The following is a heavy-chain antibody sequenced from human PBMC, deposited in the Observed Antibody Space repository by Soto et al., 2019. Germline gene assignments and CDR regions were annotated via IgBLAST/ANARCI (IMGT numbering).Heavy chain of an antibody. Sequence: SETLSLTCTVSGGSISSGGYYWSWIRQHPGKGLEWIGYIYYSGSTYYNPSLKSRVTISVDTSKNQFSLKLSSVTAADTDVYYCARDHKVVLDYWGQGTLVTVSS. D-gene: IGHD2-15*01. CDR3: ARDHKVVLDY. J-gene: IGHJ4*02. V-gene: IGHV4-31*03. CDR1: GGSISSGGYY. CDR2: IYYSGST.